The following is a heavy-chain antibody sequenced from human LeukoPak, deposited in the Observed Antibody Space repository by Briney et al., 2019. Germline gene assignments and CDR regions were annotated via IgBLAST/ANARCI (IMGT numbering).Heavy chain of an antibody. Sequence: GGSLRLSCSASGFTFSSYAMHWVRQAPGKGLEYVSAISSNGGSTYYADSVKGRLTISRDNSKNTLYLQMNSLRAEDTAVYYCAKDGKGYSGYDYRDWFDPWGQGTLVTVSS. CDR3: AKDGKGYSGYDYRDWFDP. V-gene: IGHV3-64*04. CDR1: GFTFSSYA. J-gene: IGHJ5*02. D-gene: IGHD5-12*01. CDR2: ISSNGGST.